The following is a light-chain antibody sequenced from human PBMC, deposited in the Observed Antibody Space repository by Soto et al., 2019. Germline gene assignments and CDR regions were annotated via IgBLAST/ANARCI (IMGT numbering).Light chain of an antibody. Sequence: TQSPGTLSLSPGQRATLSCRASQSVSSSYLAWYQQKPGKAPKLLIYAASSLQSGVPSRFSGSGSGTDFTLTISSLQPEDFTTYFCQQSYSTPRTFGQGTKV. CDR1: QSVSSSY. CDR2: AAS. J-gene: IGKJ1*01. V-gene: IGKV1-39*01. CDR3: QQSYSTPRT.